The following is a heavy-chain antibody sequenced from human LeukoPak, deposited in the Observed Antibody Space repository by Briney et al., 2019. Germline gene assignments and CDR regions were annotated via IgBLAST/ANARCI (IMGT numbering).Heavy chain of an antibody. D-gene: IGHD3-10*01. CDR2: INPSGGRT. CDR1: GFTFTSYY. CDR3: ARDVGITVVRGTFDY. Sequence: ASVRVSCKASGFTFTSYYMHWVRQAPGQGLEWIGIINPSGGRTRYAQRLQGRVTMTRDTSTSTVYMELSSLGSEDTAVYYCARDVGITVVRGTFDYWGQGTLVTVSS. J-gene: IGHJ4*01. V-gene: IGHV1-46*01.